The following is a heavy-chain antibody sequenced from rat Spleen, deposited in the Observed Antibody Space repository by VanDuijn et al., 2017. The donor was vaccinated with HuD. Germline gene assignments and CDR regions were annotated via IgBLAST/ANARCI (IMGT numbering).Heavy chain of an antibody. CDR3: TRNWDY. CDR1: GFTFNNYW. D-gene: IGHD3-6*01. CDR2: VSHDGVNT. V-gene: IGHV5-31*01. Sequence: EVQLVESGGGLVQPGRSLKLSCAASGFTFNNYWMSWIRQAPGKGLEWVASVSHDGVNTYYRDSVKGRFTISRDNAKSTLYLQMNSLRSEDTATYYCTRNWDYWGQGVMVTVSS. J-gene: IGHJ2*01.